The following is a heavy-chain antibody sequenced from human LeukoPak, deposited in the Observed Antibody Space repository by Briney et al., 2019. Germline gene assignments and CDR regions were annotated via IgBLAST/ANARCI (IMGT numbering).Heavy chain of an antibody. Sequence: GRSLRLSCAASGFTFDDYAMHWVRQAPGKGLEWVSGISWNSGSIGYADSVKGRFTISRDNAKNSLYLQMNSLRAEDTALYYCANGYGSGSLGDDAFDIWGQGTMVTVSS. CDR1: GFTFDDYA. V-gene: IGHV3-9*01. CDR3: ANGYGSGSLGDDAFDI. D-gene: IGHD3-10*01. CDR2: ISWNSGSI. J-gene: IGHJ3*02.